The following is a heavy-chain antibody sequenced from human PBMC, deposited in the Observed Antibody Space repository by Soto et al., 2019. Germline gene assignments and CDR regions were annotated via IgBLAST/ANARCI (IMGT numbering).Heavy chain of an antibody. CDR3: ARDRIGMVRASAGYFQH. CDR1: GGSFSGYY. Sequence: QVQLQQWGAGLLKPSETLSLTCAVYGGSFSGYYWSWIRQPPGKGLEWIGEINHSGSTNYNPSLKSRVTISVDTSKNQFSLKRSSVTAADTAVYYCARDRIGMVRASAGYFQHWGQGTLVTVSS. D-gene: IGHD3-10*01. CDR2: INHSGST. J-gene: IGHJ1*01. V-gene: IGHV4-34*01.